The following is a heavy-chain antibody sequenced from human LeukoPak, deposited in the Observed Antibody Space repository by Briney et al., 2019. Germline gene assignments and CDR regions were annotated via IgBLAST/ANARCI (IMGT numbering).Heavy chain of an antibody. V-gene: IGHV4-39*07. CDR2: IYYSGST. Sequence: SETLSLTCTVSGVSISSSNSYWGWIRQPPGKGLEWIGSIYYSGSTYYNPSLKSRVTISVDTSKNQFSLKLSSVTAADTAVYYCAREETTVTTNWFDPWGQGTLVTVSS. D-gene: IGHD4-17*01. J-gene: IGHJ5*02. CDR1: GVSISSSNSY. CDR3: AREETTVTTNWFDP.